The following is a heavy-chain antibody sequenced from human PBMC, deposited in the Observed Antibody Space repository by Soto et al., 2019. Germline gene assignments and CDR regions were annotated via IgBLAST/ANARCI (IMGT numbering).Heavy chain of an antibody. CDR2: VFHSGSV. V-gene: IGHV4-30-4*08. D-gene: IGHD2-21*02. Sequence: WAWIRQSPGKGLEGIGYVFHSGSVLYNPSLKSRLNISVDTSKKQFSLRLSSVPDADTAVEFCDREDDGGDRDYYGMDVWGQGPTVTVSS. CDR3: DREDDGGDRDYYGMDV. J-gene: IGHJ6*01.